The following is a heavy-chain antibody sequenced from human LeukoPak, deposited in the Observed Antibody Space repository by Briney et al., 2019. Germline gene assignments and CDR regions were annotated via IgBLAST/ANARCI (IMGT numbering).Heavy chain of an antibody. Sequence: ASVKVSRKASGYTFTSYDINWVRQATGQGLEWMGWMNPNSGNTGYAQKFQGRVTMTRNTSISTAYMELSSLRSEDTAVYYCARDRGGIAARPPGHDFDYWGQGTLVTVSS. V-gene: IGHV1-8*01. D-gene: IGHD6-6*01. J-gene: IGHJ4*02. CDR2: MNPNSGNT. CDR1: GYTFTSYD. CDR3: ARDRGGIAARPPGHDFDY.